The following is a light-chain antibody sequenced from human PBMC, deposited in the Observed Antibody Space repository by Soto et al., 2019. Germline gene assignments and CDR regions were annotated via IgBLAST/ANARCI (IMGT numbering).Light chain of an antibody. CDR3: QQCGNSPQT. V-gene: IGKV3-20*01. Sequence: EIVLTQSPGTLPLSPGERATLSCRASHNVDNIYLAWYQQKPGQAPRLLIYGASRRATGIPDRFSGSGSGTDFSLTISRLEPEDFAVYFCQQCGNSPQTFGQGTKLEIK. J-gene: IGKJ1*01. CDR1: HNVDNIY. CDR2: GAS.